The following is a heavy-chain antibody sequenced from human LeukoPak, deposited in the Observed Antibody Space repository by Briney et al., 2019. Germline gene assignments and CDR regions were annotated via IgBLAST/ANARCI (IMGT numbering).Heavy chain of an antibody. CDR2: IYYSGST. CDR1: GGSFSSYY. V-gene: IGHV4-39*01. D-gene: IGHD3-9*01. Sequence: SETLSLTCAVYGGSFSSYYWGWIRQPPGKGLEWIGSIYYSGSTYYNPSLKSRVTISVDTSKNQFSLKLSSVTAADTAVYYCARRPYYDILTGYYPTPYYFDYWGQGTLVTVSS. CDR3: ARRPYYDILTGYYPTPYYFDY. J-gene: IGHJ4*02.